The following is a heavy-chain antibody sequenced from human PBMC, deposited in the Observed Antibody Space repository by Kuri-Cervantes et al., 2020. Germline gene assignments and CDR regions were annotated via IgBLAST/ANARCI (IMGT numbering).Heavy chain of an antibody. J-gene: IGHJ4*02. CDR3: ARTYGDYVFFHFDY. Sequence: GGSLRLSCAASGFTLSNYWMTWVRQAPGKGLEWVANIKKDGSEKYYVDSVRGRFTISRDNAKNSLYLQMNSLRAEDTAVYYCARTYGDYVFFHFDYWGQGTLVTVSS. CDR1: GFTLSNYW. CDR2: IKKDGSEK. D-gene: IGHD4-17*01. V-gene: IGHV3-7*01.